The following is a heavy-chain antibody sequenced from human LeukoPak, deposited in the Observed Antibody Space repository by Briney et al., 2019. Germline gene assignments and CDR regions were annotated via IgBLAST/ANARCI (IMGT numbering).Heavy chain of an antibody. Sequence: PGGSLRLSCAASGFFFSSYWMSWVRQAPGKGLEWVANIKQDGSEKFYVDSVKGRLTISRDNFKNSLYLQMNSLRAEDTAVYYCARGWGSPDYWGQGNPGHRLL. CDR2: IKQDGSEK. D-gene: IGHD7-27*01. CDR3: ARGWGSPDY. CDR1: GFFFSSYW. J-gene: IGHJ4*01. V-gene: IGHV3-7*01.